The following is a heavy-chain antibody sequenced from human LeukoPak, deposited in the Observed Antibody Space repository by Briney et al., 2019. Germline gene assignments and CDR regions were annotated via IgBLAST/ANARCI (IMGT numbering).Heavy chain of an antibody. V-gene: IGHV3-33*01. CDR1: GXTFSSYG. J-gene: IGHJ4*02. CDR2: IWYDGSNK. CDR3: ARVRGDY. Sequence: GRSLRLSFAASGXTFSSYGMHWVRQAPGKGMEWVAVIWYDGSNKYYADSVKGRFTISRDNSKNTLYLQMNSLRAEDTAVYYCARVRGDYWGQGTLVTVSS.